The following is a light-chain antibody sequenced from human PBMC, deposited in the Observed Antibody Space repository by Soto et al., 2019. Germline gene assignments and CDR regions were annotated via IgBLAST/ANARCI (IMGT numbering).Light chain of an antibody. CDR3: QHRSRWPGALT. Sequence: EIVLTQSPATLSLSPGESATLSCRASQSVSSYLAWYQQKPGQAPRLLIYDVSNRATGIPARFSGGGSGTEFSLTISSLEPEDFAVYYCQHRSRWPGALTFGGGTKVEIQ. V-gene: IGKV3-11*01. CDR2: DVS. CDR1: QSVSSY. J-gene: IGKJ4*01.